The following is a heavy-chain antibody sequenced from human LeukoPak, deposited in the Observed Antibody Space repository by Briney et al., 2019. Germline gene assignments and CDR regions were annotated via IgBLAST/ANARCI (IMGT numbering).Heavy chain of an antibody. J-gene: IGHJ6*02. D-gene: IGHD1-14*01. CDR2: IYYSGST. CDR3: ARDTTGNYYYGMDV. V-gene: IGHV4-30-4*01. CDR1: GGSISSGDYY. Sequence: SETLSLTCTVSGGSISSGDYYWSWIRQPPGKGLEWIGYIYYSGSTYYNPSLKSRVTISVDTSKNQISLKLSSVTAADTAVYYCARDTTGNYYYGMDVWGQGTAVTVSS.